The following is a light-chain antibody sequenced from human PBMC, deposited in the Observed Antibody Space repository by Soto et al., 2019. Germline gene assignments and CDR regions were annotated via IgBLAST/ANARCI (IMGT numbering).Light chain of an antibody. CDR3: QQYNNWPLT. J-gene: IGKJ4*01. V-gene: IGKV3-15*01. CDR1: QSITSN. Sequence: EVLMAQSPATLSVSPGERATLSCRASQSITSNLAWYQQKPGQAPRLLIYGASTRASGIPARFSGSGSGTEFTLPISSLQSEDFAVYYCQQYNNWPLTFGGVTKVEIK. CDR2: GAS.